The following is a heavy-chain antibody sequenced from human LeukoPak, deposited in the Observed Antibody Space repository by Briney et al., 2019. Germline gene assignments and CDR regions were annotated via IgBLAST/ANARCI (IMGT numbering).Heavy chain of an antibody. CDR3: AKTYYYGSGSF. V-gene: IGHV3-7*01. J-gene: IGHJ4*02. D-gene: IGHD3-10*01. Sequence: GGSLRLSCAASGFSFSSYWMSWVRQAPGKGLEWVANIKQAGSEKYYVDSVRGRFTISRDNAKNLLYLQMNSLRAEDTALYYCAKTYYYGSGSFWGQGTLVTVSS. CDR2: IKQAGSEK. CDR1: GFSFSSYW.